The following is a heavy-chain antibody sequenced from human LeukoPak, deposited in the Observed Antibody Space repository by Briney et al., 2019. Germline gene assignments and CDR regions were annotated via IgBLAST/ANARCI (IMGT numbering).Heavy chain of an antibody. CDR2: IYTSGST. D-gene: IGHD2-2*01. CDR1: GGSISSYY. V-gene: IGHV4-4*07. Sequence: SETLSLTCTVSGGSISSYYWSWIRQPAGKGLEWIGRIYTSGSTNHNPSLKSRVTMSVGTSKNQFSLKLSSVTAADTAVYYCAKRYCSSTSCSYFDYWGQGTQVTVSS. CDR3: AKRYCSSTSCSYFDY. J-gene: IGHJ4*02.